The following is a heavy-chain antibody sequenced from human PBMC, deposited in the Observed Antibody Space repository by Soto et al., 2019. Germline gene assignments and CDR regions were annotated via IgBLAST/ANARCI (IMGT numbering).Heavy chain of an antibody. Sequence: ASVKVSFKASGYTFTRYDINWLRQATGQGLEWMGWMNPNSGNTGYAQKFQGRVTMTRNTSISTAYMELSSLRSEDTAVYYCARGGRYYYDSSGYAHWGQGTLVTVSS. D-gene: IGHD3-22*01. CDR1: GYTFTRYD. CDR2: MNPNSGNT. CDR3: ARGGRYYYDSSGYAH. J-gene: IGHJ4*02. V-gene: IGHV1-8*01.